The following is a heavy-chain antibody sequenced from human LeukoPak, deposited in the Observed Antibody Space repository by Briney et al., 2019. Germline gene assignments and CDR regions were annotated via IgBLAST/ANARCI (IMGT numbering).Heavy chain of an antibody. CDR2: INTNTGNP. Sequence: ASVKVSCKASGYTFTSYAMNWVRQAPGQGLEWMGWINTNTGNPTYAQGFTGRFVFSLDTSVSTAYLQISSLEAEDTAVYYCATGRGGYDFWSGSRGPGSPFDYWGQGTLVTVSS. CDR1: GYTFTSYA. J-gene: IGHJ4*02. CDR3: ATGRGGYDFWSGSRGPGSPFDY. V-gene: IGHV7-4-1*02. D-gene: IGHD3-3*01.